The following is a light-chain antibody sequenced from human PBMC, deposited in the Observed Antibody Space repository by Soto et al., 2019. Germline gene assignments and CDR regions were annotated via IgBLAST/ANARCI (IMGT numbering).Light chain of an antibody. CDR2: ATR. V-gene: IGLV2-23*02. CDR3: CSYAGSITFT. J-gene: IGLJ2*01. CDR1: STDVGNYNL. Sequence: QSVLTQPPSASGSPGQSVTISCTGTSTDVGNYNLVSWYQQHPGKAPKLIIYATRKRPSGVSDRYSGSKSGNTASLTISGLQAEDEANYYCCSYAGSITFTFGGGTKLTVL.